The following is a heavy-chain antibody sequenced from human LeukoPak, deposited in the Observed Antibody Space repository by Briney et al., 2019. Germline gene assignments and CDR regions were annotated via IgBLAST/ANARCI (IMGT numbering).Heavy chain of an antibody. CDR1: GFTFSDYY. CDR2: ISRSGSTI. D-gene: IGHD5-12*01. V-gene: IGHV3-11*04. CDR3: ARDSVVAAFDI. Sequence: PGGSLRLSCAGSGFTFSDYYMSWIRQAPGKGLEGVSYISRSGSTIYYADSVKGRFTISRDNAKNSLYLQMNSLSAEDTAVYYCARDSVVAAFDIWGQGTMVTVSS. J-gene: IGHJ3*02.